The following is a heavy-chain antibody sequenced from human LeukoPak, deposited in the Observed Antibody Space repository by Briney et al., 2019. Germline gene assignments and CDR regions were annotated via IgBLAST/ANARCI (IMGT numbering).Heavy chain of an antibody. D-gene: IGHD2-2*01. V-gene: IGHV3-64*01. CDR2: ISNTGSST. CDR1: GFTFSSYA. CDR3: ARDQGHCSTTSCLIVGILDY. J-gene: IGHJ4*02. Sequence: GGSLRLSCAASGFTFSSYAMHWVRQAPGKGLEYVSGISNTGSSTYYAKSVKGRFTISRDNSRSTLYLQMGSLRPDDVAAHYCARDQGHCSTTSCLIVGILDYWGQGTLVTVSS.